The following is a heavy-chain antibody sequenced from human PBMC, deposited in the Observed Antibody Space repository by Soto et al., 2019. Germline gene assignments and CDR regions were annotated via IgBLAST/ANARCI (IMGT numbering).Heavy chain of an antibody. CDR1: GFTFSGYA. J-gene: IGHJ4*02. D-gene: IGHD3-10*01. V-gene: IGHV3-23*01. Sequence: GSLRLSCAASGFTFSGYAMSWVRQAPGKGLEWVSAISGSGGSTYYADSVKGRFTISRDNSKNTLYLQMNSLRAEDTAVYYCAKSSWFGELYYFDYWGQGTLVTVSS. CDR3: AKSSWFGELYYFDY. CDR2: ISGSGGST.